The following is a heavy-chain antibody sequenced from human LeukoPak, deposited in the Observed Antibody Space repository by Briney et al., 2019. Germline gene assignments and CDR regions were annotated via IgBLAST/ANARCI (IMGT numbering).Heavy chain of an antibody. CDR1: GFTFSDYY. V-gene: IGHV3-11*04. CDR2: ISSSGSTI. Sequence: PGGSLRLSCAASGFTFSDYYMSWIRQAPGKGLEWVSYISSSGSTIYYADSVKGRFTISRDNAKNTLYLQMNSLRAEDTAVYYCARVGPPYYDFWSGFDYYYYGMDVWGQGTTVTVSS. D-gene: IGHD3-3*01. J-gene: IGHJ6*02. CDR3: ARVGPPYYDFWSGFDYYYYGMDV.